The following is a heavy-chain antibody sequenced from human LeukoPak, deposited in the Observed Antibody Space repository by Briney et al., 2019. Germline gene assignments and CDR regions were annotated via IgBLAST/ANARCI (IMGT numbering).Heavy chain of an antibody. CDR3: ARHISSGGTYAHFDY. V-gene: IGHV4-59*08. CDR1: GSMYNYY. D-gene: IGHD1-26*01. Sequence: SETLSLTCTVSGSMYNYYWSWIRQPPGKRLEWIGYIHYNGITNYNPSLKTRVTMSLDTSKNQVSLNLNSVTAADTAVYYCARHISSGGTYAHFDYWGQGTLVTVSS. CDR2: IHYNGIT. J-gene: IGHJ4*02.